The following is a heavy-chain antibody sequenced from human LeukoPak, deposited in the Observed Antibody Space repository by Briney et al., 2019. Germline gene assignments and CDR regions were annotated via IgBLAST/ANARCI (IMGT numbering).Heavy chain of an antibody. CDR2: IKSKTDGGTT. J-gene: IGHJ3*02. D-gene: IGHD5-18*01. CDR1: GFTFSNAW. CDR3: ITDDTALKGDAFDI. V-gene: IGHV3-15*01. Sequence: GGSLRLSCAASGFTFSNAWMSWVRQAPGKGLEWVGRIKSKTDGGTTDYAAPVKGRFTISRDDSKNTLYLQMNSLKTEDTAVYYCITDDTALKGDAFDIWGQGTMVTVSS.